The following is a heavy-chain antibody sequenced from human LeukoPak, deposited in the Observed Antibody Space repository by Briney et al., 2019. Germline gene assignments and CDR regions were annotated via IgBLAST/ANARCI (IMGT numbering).Heavy chain of an antibody. CDR3: ARDYADYVGYFFFDY. D-gene: IGHD4-17*01. Sequence: GGSLRLSCAASGFTFSSYGMHWVRQAPGKGLEWVAVIWYDGSNKYYADSVKGRFTISRDNSKNTLYLQMNSLRAEDTAVYYCARDYADYVGYFFFDYWGQGTLVTVSS. CDR1: GFTFSSYG. J-gene: IGHJ4*02. V-gene: IGHV3-33*01. CDR2: IWYDGSNK.